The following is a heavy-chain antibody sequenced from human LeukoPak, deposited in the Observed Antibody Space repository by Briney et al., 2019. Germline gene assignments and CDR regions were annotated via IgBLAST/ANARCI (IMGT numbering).Heavy chain of an antibody. CDR1: GYTFTTYY. Sequence: ASVKVSCKASGYTFTTYYMYWVRQAPGQGLEWMGIINPSGGSTSYAQKFQGRVTMTRDTSTSTVYMELSSLRSEDTAVYYCARSFPGMTLDYWGQGTLVTVSS. CDR2: INPSGGST. D-gene: IGHD3-10*01. CDR3: ARSFPGMTLDY. V-gene: IGHV1-46*01. J-gene: IGHJ4*02.